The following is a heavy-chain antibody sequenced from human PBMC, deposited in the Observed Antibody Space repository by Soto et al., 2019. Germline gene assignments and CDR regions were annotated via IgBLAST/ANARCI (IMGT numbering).Heavy chain of an antibody. V-gene: IGHV3-30-3*01. CDR2: ISYDGSNK. J-gene: IGHJ6*02. CDR3: ARAKWERGYYYYGMDV. Sequence: GGSLRLSCAASGFTFSSYAMHWVRQAPGKGLEWVAVISYDGSNKYYADSVKGRFTISRDNSKNTLYLQMNSLRAEDTAVYYCARAKWERGYYYYGMDVWGQGTTVTVSS. D-gene: IGHD1-1*01. CDR1: GFTFSSYA.